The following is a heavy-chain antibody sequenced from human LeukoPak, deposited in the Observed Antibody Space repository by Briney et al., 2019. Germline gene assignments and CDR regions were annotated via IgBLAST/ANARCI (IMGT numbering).Heavy chain of an antibody. CDR1: GYSISSGYY. J-gene: IGHJ4*02. CDR2: IYHSGST. D-gene: IGHD6-13*01. V-gene: IGHV4-38-2*02. Sequence: SETLSLTCTVSGYSISSGYYWGWIRQPPGKGLEWIGGIYHSGSTYYNPSLESRVTISVDTSKNQFSLKLTSVTAADTAVYYCARSTGYSSTTPFDYWGQGTLVTVSS. CDR3: ARSTGYSSTTPFDY.